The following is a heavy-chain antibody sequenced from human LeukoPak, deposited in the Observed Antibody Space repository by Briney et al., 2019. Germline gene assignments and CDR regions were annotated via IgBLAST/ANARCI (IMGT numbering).Heavy chain of an antibody. J-gene: IGHJ5*02. D-gene: IGHD3-22*01. V-gene: IGHV4-34*01. CDR3: ASMIVVVT. Sequence: PSETLSLTCAISDEPFSGYYWGWIRQPPGKGLELIGEINRNGNTDYNPSLKSRVTISVDTSKNQFSLKLSSVTAADTAVYYCASMIVVVTWGQGTLVTVSS. CDR1: DEPFSGYY. CDR2: INRNGNT.